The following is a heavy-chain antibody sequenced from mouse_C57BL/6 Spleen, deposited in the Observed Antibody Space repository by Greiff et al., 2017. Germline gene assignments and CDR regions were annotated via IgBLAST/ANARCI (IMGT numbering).Heavy chain of an antibody. D-gene: IGHD2-3*01. CDR2: INYDGSST. J-gene: IGHJ1*03. V-gene: IGHV5-16*01. CDR3: AVYDGYYEYWYFDV. CDR1: GFTFSDYY. Sequence: EVKLMESEGGLVQPGSSMKLSCTASGFTFSDYYMAWVRQVPEKGLEWVANINYDGSSTYYLDSLKSRFIISRDNAKNILYLQMSSLKSEDTATYYCAVYDGYYEYWYFDVWGTGTTVTVSS.